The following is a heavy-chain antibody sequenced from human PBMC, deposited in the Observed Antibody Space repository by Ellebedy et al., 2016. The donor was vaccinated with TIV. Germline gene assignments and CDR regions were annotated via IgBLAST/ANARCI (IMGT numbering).Heavy chain of an antibody. J-gene: IGHJ4*02. CDR2: ISYSGDLM. D-gene: IGHD6-13*01. Sequence: PGGSLRLSCAASGFTFSGYYMSWFRQAQWKGPEWVSYISYSGDLMYYADSVKGRFTTPRDNAENSLYLQMNSLRAEDTAVYYCARLGVIAAAGASDYWGQGTLVIVSS. CDR1: GFTFSGYY. CDR3: ARLGVIAAAGASDY. V-gene: IGHV3-11*01.